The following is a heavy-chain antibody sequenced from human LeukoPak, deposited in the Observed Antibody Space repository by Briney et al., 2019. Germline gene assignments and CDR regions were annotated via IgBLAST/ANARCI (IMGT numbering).Heavy chain of an antibody. CDR1: GGTFSSYA. CDR2: IIPIFGIA. J-gene: IGHJ4*02. D-gene: IGHD5-18*01. Sequence: SVNVSCTASGGTFSSYAISWVRQAPGQGLEWMGRIIPIFGIANYAQKFQGRVTITADKSTSTAYMELSSLRSEDTAVYYCARGSVDTAMVSEYYFDYWGQGTLVTVSS. V-gene: IGHV1-69*04. CDR3: ARGSVDTAMVSEYYFDY.